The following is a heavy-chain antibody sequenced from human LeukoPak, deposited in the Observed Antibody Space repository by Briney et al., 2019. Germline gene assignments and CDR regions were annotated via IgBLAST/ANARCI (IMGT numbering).Heavy chain of an antibody. V-gene: IGHV4-59*01. CDR3: ARGAYNSNYFDY. CDR2: INSIGST. Sequence: SETLSLTCTVSGGSISSYYWSWIRQSPGKGLEWIGYINSIGSTNYNPSLKSRVSISVDTSKNQFSLKVRSVTAADTAVYYCARGAYNSNYFDYWGQGTLVTVSS. CDR1: GGSISSYY. J-gene: IGHJ4*02. D-gene: IGHD5-24*01.